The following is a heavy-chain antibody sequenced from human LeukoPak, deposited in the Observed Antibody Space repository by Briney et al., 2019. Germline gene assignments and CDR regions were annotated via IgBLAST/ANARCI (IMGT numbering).Heavy chain of an antibody. CDR2: ISGSDNNI. CDR3: LRDHQWVLDY. D-gene: IGHD1-26*01. Sequence: GGSLRLSCAASGFTFSSYAMNWVPQAPGKGLEWLSYISGSDNNIHYADSVKGRFTISRDNVKNSLYLQMNSLRAEDTAMYYCLRDHQWVLDYWGHGALVTVSP. V-gene: IGHV3-48*01. CDR1: GFTFSSYA. J-gene: IGHJ4*01.